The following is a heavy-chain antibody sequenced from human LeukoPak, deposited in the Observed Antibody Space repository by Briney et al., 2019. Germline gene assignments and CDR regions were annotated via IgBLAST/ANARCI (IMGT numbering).Heavy chain of an antibody. D-gene: IGHD5-18*01. Sequence: GESLKISCKGSGYSFTSYWIGWVRQMPGKGLEWMGIIYPGDSDTRYSPSFQGQVTISADKSISTAYLQWSSLKASDTAMYYCARQGVDTAMVTENYYYYYMDVWGKGTTVNVSS. CDR3: ARQGVDTAMVTENYYYYYMDV. CDR1: GYSFTSYW. CDR2: IYPGDSDT. J-gene: IGHJ6*03. V-gene: IGHV5-51*01.